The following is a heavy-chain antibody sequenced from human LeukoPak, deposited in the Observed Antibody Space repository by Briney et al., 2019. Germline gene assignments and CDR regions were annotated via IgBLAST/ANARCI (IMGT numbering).Heavy chain of an antibody. CDR1: GGSFSGYY. V-gene: IGHV4-34*01. CDR2: INHSGST. D-gene: IGHD1-26*01. J-gene: IGHJ4*02. Sequence: SETLSLTCAVYGGSFSGYYWSWIRQPPGKGLEWIGEINHSGSTNYNPSLKSRVTISVDTSKNQFSLKLSSVTAADTAVYYCARGGGPITPRIVGATTGREYYFVYWGQGTLVTVSS. CDR3: ARGGGPITPRIVGATTGREYYFVY.